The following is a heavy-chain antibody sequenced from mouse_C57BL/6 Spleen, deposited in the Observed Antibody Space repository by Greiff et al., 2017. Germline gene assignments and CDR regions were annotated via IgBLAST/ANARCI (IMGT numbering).Heavy chain of an antibody. CDR1: GYAFSSSW. Sequence: VQLQQSGPELVKPGASVKISCKASGYAFSSSWMNWVKQRPGKGLEWIGRIYPGDGDTNYNGKFKGKATLTADKSSSTAYMQLSSLTSEDSAVYFCARAGAMDGWGQGASVTVSS. V-gene: IGHV1-82*01. CDR2: IYPGDGDT. CDR3: ARAGAMDG. J-gene: IGHJ4*01.